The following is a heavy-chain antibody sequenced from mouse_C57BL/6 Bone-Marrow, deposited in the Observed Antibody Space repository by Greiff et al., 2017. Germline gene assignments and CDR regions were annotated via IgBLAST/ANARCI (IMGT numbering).Heavy chain of an antibody. CDR2: IDPENGNT. Sequence: EVKLQQSGAELVRPGASVKLSCTASGFNIKDDHMHWVKQRPEQGLEWIGWIDPENGNTDYAPTFQGKATITADTSSNTAYLQLSSLASEDTAVYYCTPYELDGYWGQGTTLTVSS. D-gene: IGHD2-3*01. CDR1: GFNIKDDH. V-gene: IGHV14-4*01. J-gene: IGHJ2*01. CDR3: TPYELDGY.